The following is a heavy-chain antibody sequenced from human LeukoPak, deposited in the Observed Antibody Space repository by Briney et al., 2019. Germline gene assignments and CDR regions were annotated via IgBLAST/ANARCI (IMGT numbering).Heavy chain of an antibody. CDR3: ARDNYYDSSGQFDY. Sequence: SETLSLACSVSDDSITMYYWTWIRQPPGKGLEWTGYVDHTGSTNFNPSLNGRVSISRDTTKNLFSLRLRSVTAADTAVYYCARDNYYDSSGQFDYWGQGTLVTVSS. V-gene: IGHV4-59*01. D-gene: IGHD3-22*01. J-gene: IGHJ4*02. CDR2: VDHTGST. CDR1: DDSITMYY.